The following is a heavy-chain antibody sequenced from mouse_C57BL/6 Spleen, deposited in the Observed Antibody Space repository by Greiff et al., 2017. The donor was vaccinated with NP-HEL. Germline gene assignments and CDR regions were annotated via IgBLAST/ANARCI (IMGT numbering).Heavy chain of an antibody. CDR1: GYTFTDYY. CDR2: IYPGSGNT. V-gene: IGHV1-76*01. CDR3: ARHISGYGYFDY. J-gene: IGHJ2*01. Sequence: QVQLQQSGAELVRPGASVKLSCKASGYTFTDYYINWVKQRPGQGLEWIARIYPGSGNTYYNEKFKGKATLTAEKSSSTAYMQLSSLTSEDSAVYFCARHISGYGYFDYWGQGTTLTVSS. D-gene: IGHD3-2*02.